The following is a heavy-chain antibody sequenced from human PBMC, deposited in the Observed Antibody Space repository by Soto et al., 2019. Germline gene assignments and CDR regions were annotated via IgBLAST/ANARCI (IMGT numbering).Heavy chain of an antibody. J-gene: IGHJ2*01. CDR2: ISNDGIST. Sequence: EVQVEESGGGLVQPGGSLRLSCAASGFTFSGYAMHWVRQAPGKGLEYVSSISNDGISTYYAGSVKGRFTISRDNSKNTLYLHMGSLRVEDMAVYYCARVGGGGDCCSCWYFDLWGRGTLVTVSS. CDR1: GFTFSGYA. D-gene: IGHD2-21*02. V-gene: IGHV3-64*07. CDR3: ARVGGGGDCCSCWYFDL.